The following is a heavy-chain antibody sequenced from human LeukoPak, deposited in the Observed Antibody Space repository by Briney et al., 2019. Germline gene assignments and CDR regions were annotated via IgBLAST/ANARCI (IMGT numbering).Heavy chain of an antibody. CDR2: ISAYNGNT. D-gene: IGHD1-26*01. J-gene: IGHJ4*02. Sequence: GASVKVSCKASGYTFTSYGISWVRQAPGQGLEWMGWISAYNGNTKHAQKLQGRISMTTDTSTNTAYMELRSLRSDDTAVYYCAGSMYSGSYNEDYWGQGTLVTVSS. CDR3: AGSMYSGSYNEDY. CDR1: GYTFTSYG. V-gene: IGHV1-18*01.